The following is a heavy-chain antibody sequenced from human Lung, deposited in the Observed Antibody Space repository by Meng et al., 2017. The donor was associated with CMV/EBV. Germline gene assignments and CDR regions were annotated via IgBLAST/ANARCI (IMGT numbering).Heavy chain of an antibody. D-gene: IGHD6-13*01. CDR3: ARDHYSSSGYPFFDS. V-gene: IGHV3-23*01. Sequence: SCAASGFTFSDHAMSWVRQAPGKGLEWVSDISGSGRNTYYADSVKGRFTISRDNSKNTLYLQMNSLRAEDTAVYYCARDHYSSSGYPFFDSWGQGTXVTGSS. J-gene: IGHJ4*02. CDR2: ISGSGRNT. CDR1: GFTFSDHA.